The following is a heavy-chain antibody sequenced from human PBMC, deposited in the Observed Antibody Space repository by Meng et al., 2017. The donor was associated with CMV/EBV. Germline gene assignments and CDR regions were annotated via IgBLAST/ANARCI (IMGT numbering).Heavy chain of an antibody. Sequence: GGPLRPSCVGSGFSFNDHAMIWVRQPPGKGLERVSGINWSGSGAGYADSVKGRFTISRNNARNSLSLEMNNLRVEDTALYYCVRGDMPAAVLGSFDLWGQGTMVTVSS. V-gene: IGHV3-20*04. CDR1: GFSFNDHA. D-gene: IGHD2-2*02. CDR3: VRGDMPAAVLGSFDL. J-gene: IGHJ3*01. CDR2: INWSGSGA.